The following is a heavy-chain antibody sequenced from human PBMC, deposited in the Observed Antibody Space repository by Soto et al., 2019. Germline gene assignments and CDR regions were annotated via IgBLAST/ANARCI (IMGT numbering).Heavy chain of an antibody. CDR3: AKISRITIFGGGWFDP. CDR1: GGSVSDNS. D-gene: IGHD3-3*01. Sequence: SETLSLTCAVSGGSVSDNSWIWIRQPPGKGLEWIGEINHRGQSNYKPSLRSRTIISVDRSNNQVSLNLASVTAADTAVYYCAKISRITIFGGGWFDPWGQGTLVTVSS. V-gene: IGHV4-34*01. J-gene: IGHJ5*01. CDR2: INHRGQS.